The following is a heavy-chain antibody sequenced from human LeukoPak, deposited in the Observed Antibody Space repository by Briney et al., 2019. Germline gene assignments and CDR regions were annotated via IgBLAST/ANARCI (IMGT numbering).Heavy chain of an antibody. CDR1: GFTFSSYA. V-gene: IGHV3-23*01. Sequence: GSLRLSCAASGFTFSSYAISWVRQAPGKGLEWVSAISGSGGSTYYADSVKGRFTISRDNSKNTLYLQMNGLRAEDTAVYYCAKVDGVVYYFDYWGQGTLVTVSS. J-gene: IGHJ4*02. CDR3: AKVDGVVYYFDY. CDR2: ISGSGGST. D-gene: IGHD2-15*01.